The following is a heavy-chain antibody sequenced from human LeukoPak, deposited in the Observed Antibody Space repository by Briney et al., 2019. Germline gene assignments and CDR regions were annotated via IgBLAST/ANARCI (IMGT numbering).Heavy chain of an antibody. CDR2: INPNSGDT. CDR1: GYTFTGYH. J-gene: IGHJ4*02. Sequence: ASVTVSFKASGYTFTGYHMHWVRQAPGQGLEWMGRINPNSGDTNYAQKFQGRVTMTRDTSISTAYMELSRLRSDDTAVYYCARDYCSSTSCLFDYWGQGTLVTVSS. V-gene: IGHV1-2*06. D-gene: IGHD2-2*01. CDR3: ARDYCSSTSCLFDY.